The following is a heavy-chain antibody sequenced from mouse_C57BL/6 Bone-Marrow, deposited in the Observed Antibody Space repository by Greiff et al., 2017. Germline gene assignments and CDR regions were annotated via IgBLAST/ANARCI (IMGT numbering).Heavy chain of an antibody. CDR3: ARSGATMVTTEYFDV. CDR1: GYTFTDYY. V-gene: IGHV1-26*01. CDR2: INPNNGGT. J-gene: IGHJ1*03. D-gene: IGHD2-2*01. Sequence: VQLQQSGPELVKPGASVKISCKASGYTFTDYYMNWVKQSHGKSLEWIGDINPNNGGTSYNQKFKGKATLTGDKSSGTAYMELRSLTSEYSAVYYCARSGATMVTTEYFDVWGTGTTVTVSS.